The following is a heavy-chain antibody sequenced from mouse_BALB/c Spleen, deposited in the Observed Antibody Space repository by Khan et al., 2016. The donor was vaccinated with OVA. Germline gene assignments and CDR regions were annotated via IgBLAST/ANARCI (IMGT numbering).Heavy chain of an antibody. Sequence: QVQLKESGPGLVAPSQRLSITCTVSGFSLSRYNVHWVRQPPRKGLEWLGMIWGGGGTDYTYALNSRLSISKDDSKRQVFLKMNSLQTDYTAMYYCTRAYYRYDGYYAMDYWGQGTSGTVSS. CDR2: IWGGGGT. D-gene: IGHD2-14*01. CDR1: GFSLSRYN. V-gene: IGHV2-6-4*01. J-gene: IGHJ4*01. CDR3: TRAYYRYDGYYAMDY.